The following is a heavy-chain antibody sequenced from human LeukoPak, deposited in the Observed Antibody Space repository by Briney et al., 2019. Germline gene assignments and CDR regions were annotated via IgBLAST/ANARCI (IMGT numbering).Heavy chain of an antibody. CDR1: GFTFTTYG. Sequence: GGSLRLSCAASGFTFTTYGMTWVRQAPGKGLEWVSSIGAGGTNTYYADSVKGRFTISRDNSKNTLYLQMNSLRADDTAVYYCAKTPKNYDSSAGGGFDYLGQGTLVTVSS. CDR3: AKTPKNYDSSAGGGFDY. V-gene: IGHV3-23*01. D-gene: IGHD3-22*01. J-gene: IGHJ4*02. CDR2: IGAGGTNT.